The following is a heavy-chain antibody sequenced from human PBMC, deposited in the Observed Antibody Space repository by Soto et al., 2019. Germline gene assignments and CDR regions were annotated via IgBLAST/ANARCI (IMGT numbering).Heavy chain of an antibody. V-gene: IGHV4-59*01. CDR2: IFYSGYT. CDR3: ARGGLRGLNYYYYMDV. D-gene: IGHD3-16*01. J-gene: IGHJ6*03. CDR1: GDSIGTYY. Sequence: SETLSLTCTVSGDSIGTYYWSWIRQSPGEGLEWIGYIFYSGYTKYNPSLKSRVTISVDTSRNQFSLKLTSVTAADTAVFYCARGGLRGLNYYYYMDVWGKGTTVTVSS.